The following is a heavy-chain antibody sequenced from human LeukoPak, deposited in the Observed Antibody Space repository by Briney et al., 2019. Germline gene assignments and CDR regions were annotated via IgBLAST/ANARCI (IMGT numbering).Heavy chain of an antibody. CDR2: IGTAGDP. V-gene: IGHV3-13*05. Sequence: GGPLRLSCAASGFTFRSHAMSWVRQAPGKGLEWVSAIGTAGDPYYPGSVKGRFTISRENAKNSLYLQMNSLRAGDTAVYYCARNDYGGIVDAFDIWGQGTMVTVSS. J-gene: IGHJ3*02. CDR3: ARNDYGGIVDAFDI. D-gene: IGHD4-23*01. CDR1: GFTFRSHA.